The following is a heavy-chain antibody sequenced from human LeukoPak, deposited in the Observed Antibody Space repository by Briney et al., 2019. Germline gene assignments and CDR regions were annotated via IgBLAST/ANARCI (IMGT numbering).Heavy chain of an antibody. CDR1: GGSISSYY. Sequence: SETLSLTCTVSGGSISSYYWSWIRQPPGKGLEWIGYIYYSGSTNYNPSLKSRVTISVDTSKNQFSLKLSSVTAADTAVYYCARDYYGSGSYYTREINWFDPWGREPWSPSPQ. D-gene: IGHD3-10*01. V-gene: IGHV4-59*01. CDR3: ARDYYGSGSYYTREINWFDP. CDR2: IYYSGST. J-gene: IGHJ5*02.